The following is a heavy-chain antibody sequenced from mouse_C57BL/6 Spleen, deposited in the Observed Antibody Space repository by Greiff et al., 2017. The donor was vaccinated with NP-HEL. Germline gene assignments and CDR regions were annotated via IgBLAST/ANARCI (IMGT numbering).Heavy chain of an antibody. D-gene: IGHD2-4*01. Sequence: QVQLQQPGAELVMPGASVKLSCKASGYTFTSYWMHWVKQRPGQGLEWIGEIDPSDSYTNYNQKFKGKSTLTVDKSSSTAYMQLSSLTSEDSAVYYCARGGLQYYFDYWGQGTTLTVSS. CDR2: IDPSDSYT. CDR3: ARGGLQYYFDY. V-gene: IGHV1-69*01. J-gene: IGHJ2*01. CDR1: GYTFTSYW.